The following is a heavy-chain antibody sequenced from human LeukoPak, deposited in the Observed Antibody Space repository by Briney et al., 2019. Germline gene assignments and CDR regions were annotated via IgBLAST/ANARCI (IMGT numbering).Heavy chain of an antibody. CDR3: VIYCDSSGTPPGGIDY. Sequence: PSETLSLTCTVSGGSISSYYWSWIRQPPGKGLEWLGYIYYSGSTNYNPSLKSRVTISVDTSKNQFSLKLSSVTAADTAVYYCVIYCDSSGTPPGGIDYWGQGTLVTVSS. V-gene: IGHV4-59*01. CDR2: IYYSGST. CDR1: GGSISSYY. J-gene: IGHJ4*02. D-gene: IGHD3-22*01.